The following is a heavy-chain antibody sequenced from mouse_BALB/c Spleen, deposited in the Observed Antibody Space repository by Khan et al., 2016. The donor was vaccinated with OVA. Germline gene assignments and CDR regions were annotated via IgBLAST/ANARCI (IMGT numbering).Heavy chain of an antibody. CDR1: GFSLTNYG. CDR3: ARQPYYHYNIMDY. Sequence: QVQLKESGPGLVAPSQSLSITCTISGFSLTNYGVHWVRQPPGKGLEWLVVIGNDGNTAYNSALKSRLTISKDNSKSQVFLKMNSLQTDDTAMYFCARQPYYHYNIMDYWGQGTSVTVSS. V-gene: IGHV2-6-1*01. J-gene: IGHJ4*01. D-gene: IGHD2-10*01. CDR2: IGNDGNT.